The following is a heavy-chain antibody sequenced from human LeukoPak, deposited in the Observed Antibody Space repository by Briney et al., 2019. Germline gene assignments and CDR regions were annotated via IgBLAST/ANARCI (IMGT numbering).Heavy chain of an antibody. J-gene: IGHJ5*02. CDR2: INPNSGGT. V-gene: IGHV1-2*02. D-gene: IGHD6-13*01. CDR3: ARGLIAALWSFDP. Sequence: ASVKVSCKASGYTFTGYYMHWVRQAPGQGLEWMGWINPNSGGTNYAQKFQGRVTMTRDTPISTAYMELSRLRSDDTAVYYCARGLIAALWSFDPWGQGTLVTVSS. CDR1: GYTFTGYY.